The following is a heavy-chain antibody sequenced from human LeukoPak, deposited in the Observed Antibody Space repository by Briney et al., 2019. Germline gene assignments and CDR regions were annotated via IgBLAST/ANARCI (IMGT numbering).Heavy chain of an antibody. Sequence: ASVKVSCKASGYTFTSYAMHWVRQAPGQRLEWMGWINAGNGNTKYSQKFQGRVIITRDTSASTAYMELSSLRSEDTAVYYCASPMGPYGSGSSLRYWGQGTLVTVSS. CDR3: ASPMGPYGSGSSLRY. CDR2: INAGNGNT. CDR1: GYTFTSYA. D-gene: IGHD3-10*01. V-gene: IGHV1-3*01. J-gene: IGHJ4*02.